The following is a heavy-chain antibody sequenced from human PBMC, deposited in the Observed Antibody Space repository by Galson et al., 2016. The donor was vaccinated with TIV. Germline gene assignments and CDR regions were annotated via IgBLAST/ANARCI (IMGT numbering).Heavy chain of an antibody. D-gene: IGHD2-21*01. V-gene: IGHV3-23*01. CDR1: GFTFHGYA. Sequence: SLRLSCAASGFTFHGYAMTWVRQVPGKGLEWVSGINGGGTTYYADSVKGRFTISRDNSKKSLSLQMNNLRAEDTAVYYCVKDKQWVADCGDSWGQGTRVIVSS. CDR3: VKDKQWVADCGDS. CDR2: INGGGTT. J-gene: IGHJ4*02.